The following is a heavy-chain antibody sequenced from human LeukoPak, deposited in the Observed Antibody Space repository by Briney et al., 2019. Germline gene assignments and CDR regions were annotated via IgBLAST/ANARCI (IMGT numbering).Heavy chain of an antibody. J-gene: IGHJ4*02. CDR3: ARGIADPYSFDS. V-gene: IGHV4-61*08. D-gene: IGHD6-13*01. Sequence: SETLSLSCTVSGGSISSGGYWWSWIRQYSGKGLEWIGYIYYTGSTNYSPSLKSRVTMSVDKSKNQFSLNLSSVTAADTAVYYCARGIADPYSFDSWGQGTLVTVSS. CDR2: IYYTGST. CDR1: GGSISSGGYW.